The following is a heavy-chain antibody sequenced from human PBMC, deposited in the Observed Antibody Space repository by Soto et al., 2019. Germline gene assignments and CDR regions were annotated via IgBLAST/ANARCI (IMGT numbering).Heavy chain of an antibody. V-gene: IGHV3-7*01. J-gene: IGHJ1*01. CDR1: GFSFSNYW. CDR3: ARRELVSCGGDCYSKYFQY. CDR2: IKNDGSDK. Sequence: PGVSLRFSCAASGFSFSNYWMTWVRQAPGKGLEWVANIKNDGSDKYYGASVKGRFTRSRDNAKNSLYLQRDSLRAEDTAVYYCARRELVSCGGDCYSKYFQYWGQGTLVTVSS. D-gene: IGHD2-21*02.